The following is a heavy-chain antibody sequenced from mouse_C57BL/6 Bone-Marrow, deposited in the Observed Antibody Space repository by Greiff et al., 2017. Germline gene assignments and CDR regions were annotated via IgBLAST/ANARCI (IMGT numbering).Heavy chain of an antibody. Sequence: QVQLQQPGAELVKPGASVKLSCKASGYTFTNYWMHWVKQRPGQGLEWIGMMHPNGGSPDYNEKLKSEATLSVDKSARTAYMEISSLTSEDSAVYYCERSYDYDDYTMDYWGQGTSVTVSS. CDR1: GYTFTNYW. CDR2: MHPNGGSP. V-gene: IGHV1-64*01. D-gene: IGHD2-4*01. CDR3: ERSYDYDDYTMDY. J-gene: IGHJ4*01.